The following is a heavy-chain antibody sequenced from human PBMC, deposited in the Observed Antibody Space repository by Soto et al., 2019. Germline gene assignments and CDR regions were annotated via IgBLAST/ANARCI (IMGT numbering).Heavy chain of an antibody. CDR1: GGTFSSYT. V-gene: IGHV1-69*02. J-gene: IGHJ4*02. D-gene: IGHD2-2*01. Sequence: QVQLVQSGAEVKKPGSSVKVSCKASGGTFSSYTISWVRQAPGQGLEWMGRIIPIVGIANDAQKFQGRVTITAAKSTSTDYMGRSSLRSEDTAVYYCAMEYCSSTSCSRDYWGQGTLVTVSS. CDR3: AMEYCSSTSCSRDY. CDR2: IIPIVGIA.